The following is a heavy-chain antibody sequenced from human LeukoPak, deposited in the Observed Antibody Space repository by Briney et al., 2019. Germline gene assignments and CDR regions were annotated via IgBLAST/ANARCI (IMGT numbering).Heavy chain of an antibody. CDR1: GFTFSSYA. CDR3: ARAMVRGVNNYYYGMDV. D-gene: IGHD3-10*01. J-gene: IGHJ6*02. CDR2: MSHDGSNK. V-gene: IGHV3-30-3*01. Sequence: GGSLRLSCAASGFTFSSYAMHWVRQAPGKGLEWVAVMSHDGSNKYYADSVKGRFTISRDNSKNTLYLQMNSLRAEDTAVYYCARAMVRGVNNYYYGMDVWGQGTTVTVSS.